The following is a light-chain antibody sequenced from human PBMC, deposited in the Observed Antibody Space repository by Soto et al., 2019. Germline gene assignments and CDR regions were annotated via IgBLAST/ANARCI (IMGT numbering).Light chain of an antibody. CDR3: SSYTSSRTLV. CDR1: SSDVGGYNY. V-gene: IGLV2-14*01. J-gene: IGLJ1*01. Sequence: QSALTQPASVSGSPEQSITISCTGNSSDVGGYNYVSWYQQHPGKAPKLMIYEVSNRPSGVSNRFSGSKSGNTASLTISGLQAENEAGYYCSSYTSSRTLVFGTGT. CDR2: EVS.